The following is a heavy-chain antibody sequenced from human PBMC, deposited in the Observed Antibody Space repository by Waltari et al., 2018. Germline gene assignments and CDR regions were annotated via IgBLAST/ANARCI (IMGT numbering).Heavy chain of an antibody. D-gene: IGHD6-6*01. CDR3: ARDGALIAARPVLFDY. J-gene: IGHJ4*02. CDR1: GYSISSGYY. V-gene: IGHV4-38-2*02. CDR2: IYHSGST. Sequence: QVQLQESGPGLVKPSETLSLTCAVSGYSISSGYYWGWIRQPPGKGLEWIGSIYHSGSTYYNPSLKSRVTISVDTSKNQFSLKLSSVTATDTAVYYCARDGALIAARPVLFDYWGQGTLVTVSS.